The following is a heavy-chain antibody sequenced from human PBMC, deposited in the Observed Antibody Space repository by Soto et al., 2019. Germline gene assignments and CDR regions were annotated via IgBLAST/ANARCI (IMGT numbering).Heavy chain of an antibody. Sequence: GASVKVSCKASGFTFTSSAVQWVRQARGQRLEWIGWIVVGSGNTNYAQKFQERVTITRDMSTSTAYMELSSLRSEDTAVYYCAATVRYSSSWYSFDYWGQGTLVTVSS. V-gene: IGHV1-58*01. CDR3: AATVRYSSSWYSFDY. CDR2: IVVGSGNT. J-gene: IGHJ4*02. D-gene: IGHD6-13*01. CDR1: GFTFTSSA.